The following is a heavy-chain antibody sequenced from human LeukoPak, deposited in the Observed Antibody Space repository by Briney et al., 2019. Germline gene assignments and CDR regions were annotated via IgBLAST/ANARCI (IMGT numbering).Heavy chain of an antibody. Sequence: ASVKVSCKASGYTFTSYGISWVRQAPGQGLEWMGWISTYNGNTNYAQKLQGRVTMTTDTSTSTAYMELRSLRSDDTAVYYCARDYHGSGSYDIPTYYFDYWGQGTLVTVSS. D-gene: IGHD3-10*01. CDR3: ARDYHGSGSYDIPTYYFDY. CDR1: GYTFTSYG. J-gene: IGHJ4*02. V-gene: IGHV1-18*01. CDR2: ISTYNGNT.